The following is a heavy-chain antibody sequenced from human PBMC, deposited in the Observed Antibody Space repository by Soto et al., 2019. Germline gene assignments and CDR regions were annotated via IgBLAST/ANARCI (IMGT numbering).Heavy chain of an antibody. D-gene: IGHD4-17*01. J-gene: IGHJ6*02. CDR3: ARVGGATVTTRYYGMDV. CDR2: IYHTGST. Sequence: SETLSLTCTVSGGSISSYYWSWIRQPPGKGLEWIGYIYHTGSTNYNPSLKSRLTISVDTSKNQFSLKMSSVTAADTAMYYCARVGGATVTTRYYGMDVWGQGTTVTVSS. V-gene: IGHV4-59*01. CDR1: GGSISSYY.